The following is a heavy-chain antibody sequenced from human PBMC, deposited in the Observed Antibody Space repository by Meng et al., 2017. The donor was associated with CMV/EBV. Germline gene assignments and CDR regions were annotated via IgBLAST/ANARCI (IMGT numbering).Heavy chain of an antibody. Sequence: GGSLRLSVAASGLTFSSYAMHWVRQAPGKGLEWVAVISYDGSNKYYADSVKGRFTISRDNSKNTLYLQMNSLRAEDTAVYYCARDRGYDFWSGSTDYWGQGTLVTVSS. V-gene: IGHV3-30-3*01. J-gene: IGHJ4*02. CDR1: GLTFSSYA. D-gene: IGHD3-3*01. CDR3: ARDRGYDFWSGSTDY. CDR2: ISYDGSNK.